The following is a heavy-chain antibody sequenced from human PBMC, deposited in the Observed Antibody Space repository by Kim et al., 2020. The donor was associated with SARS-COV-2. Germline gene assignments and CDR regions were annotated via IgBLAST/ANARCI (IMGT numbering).Heavy chain of an antibody. D-gene: IGHD2-21*01. J-gene: IGHJ4*02. CDR1: GFTFSDYA. CDR2: LSGSGDST. CDR3: VKDTVARADY. V-gene: IGHV3-23*01. Sequence: GGSQRLSCAASGFTFSDYAMSWVRQAPGKGLEWVSTLSGSGDSTHYADSVKGRFTIPRDNSKNMLYLQMNSLRVDDTAVYYCVKDTVARADYWGQGTLVTVSS.